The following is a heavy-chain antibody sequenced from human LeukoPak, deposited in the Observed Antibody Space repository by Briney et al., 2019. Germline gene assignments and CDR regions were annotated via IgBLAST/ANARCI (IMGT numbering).Heavy chain of an antibody. J-gene: IGHJ4*02. CDR2: ISSDGVST. CDR3: ARDRWGCTSTSRYDFGY. CDR1: GFTFSNYA. D-gene: IGHD2-2*01. V-gene: IGHV3-64*01. Sequence: GGSLRLSCAASGFTFSNYAMHWVRQAPGKGLEYVSAISSDGVSTYYANSVKGRFTISRDNSKNTLYLQMGSLRAGDMAVYYCARDRWGCTSTSRYDFGYWGQGTLVTVSS.